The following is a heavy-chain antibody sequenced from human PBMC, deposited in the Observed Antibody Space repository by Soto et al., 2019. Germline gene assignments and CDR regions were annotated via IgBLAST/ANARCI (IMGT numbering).Heavy chain of an antibody. Sequence: GAAVTVSCKASGFTFPSSSVQWVRQARGHRLEWIGWIVVGSGNTNYAQKFQERVTITRDMSTSTAYMELSSLRSEDTAVYYCAAHRQWELLRGAFDIWGQGTMVAVSS. CDR2: IVVGSGNT. CDR3: AAHRQWELLRGAFDI. J-gene: IGHJ3*02. CDR1: GFTFPSSS. V-gene: IGHV1-58*01. D-gene: IGHD1-26*01.